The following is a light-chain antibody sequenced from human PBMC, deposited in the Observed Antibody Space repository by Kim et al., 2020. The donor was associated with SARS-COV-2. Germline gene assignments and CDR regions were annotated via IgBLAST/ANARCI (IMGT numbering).Light chain of an antibody. V-gene: IGLV3-21*04. CDR2: YDS. CDR1: NVGSKR. CDR3: QVWDSSSDHRV. J-gene: IGLJ3*02. Sequence: APGKKARNTWGGNNVGSKRVRGYQQEPGQAPVLVIYYDSDRASGIPERFYGSDAGNTANLNISRVEAGDEAVYYCQVWDSSSDHRVFGGGTQLTVL.